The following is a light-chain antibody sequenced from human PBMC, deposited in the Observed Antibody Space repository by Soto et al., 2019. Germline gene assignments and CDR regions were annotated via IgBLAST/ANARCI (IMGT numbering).Light chain of an antibody. CDR3: QQHPT. J-gene: IGKJ1*01. V-gene: IGKV1-5*03. Sequence: DIPMTQSPSTLSASVGDRVTITCRGSQGISSWLAWYQQKPGKAPRLLIYKASSLASGVPSRFSGSGSGTEFTLTISSLQPEDVATYHCQQHPTFGQGNKVEI. CDR2: KAS. CDR1: QGISSW.